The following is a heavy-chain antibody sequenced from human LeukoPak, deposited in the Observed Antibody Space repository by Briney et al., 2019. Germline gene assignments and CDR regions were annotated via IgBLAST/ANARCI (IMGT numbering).Heavy chain of an antibody. CDR2: ISTTENT. J-gene: IGHJ4*02. CDR1: GGSISTYY. V-gene: IGHV4-4*07. Sequence: SETLSLTCTVSGGSISTYYWSWIRQPAGKGLEWIGRISTTENTNYNPSLTSRVTISVDKSKNQFSLKLSSVTAAHTAVYYCARQSGGNYVYFDYWGQGTQVTVSS. CDR3: ARQSGGNYVYFDY. D-gene: IGHD2-15*01.